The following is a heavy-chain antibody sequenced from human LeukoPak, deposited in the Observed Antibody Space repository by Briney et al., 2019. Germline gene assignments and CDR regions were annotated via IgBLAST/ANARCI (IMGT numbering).Heavy chain of an antibody. J-gene: IGHJ3*02. V-gene: IGHV6-1*01. D-gene: IGHD3-3*01. CDR3: ARAPDDLLRGRAFDI. Sequence: SQTLSLTCAISGDSVSSNSAAWNWIRQSPSRGLEWLGRTYYRSNWIYESAASVKSRITINPDTSRNHFSLHLNSVIPEDTAVYFCARAPDDLLRGRAFDIWSQGTMVTVSS. CDR1: GDSVSSNSAA. CDR2: TYYRSNWIY.